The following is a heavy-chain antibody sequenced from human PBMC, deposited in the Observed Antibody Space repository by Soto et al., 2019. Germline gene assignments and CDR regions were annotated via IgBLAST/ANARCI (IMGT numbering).Heavy chain of an antibody. D-gene: IGHD2-15*01. CDR2: INSDGSVS. J-gene: IGHJ6*03. CDR1: GFTFSHYW. V-gene: IGHV3-74*01. CDR3: ARGDCVGGTCYSLAGSFYYYMDV. Sequence: EVQLVESGGGLVQPGGSLRLSCAASGFTFSHYWMYWVRQAPGKGLVWVSRINSDGSVSSYADSVKGRLTISRDNVKNTLYLQMDSLRAEDMAVYYCARGDCVGGTCYSLAGSFYYYMDVWGKGTTVTVFS.